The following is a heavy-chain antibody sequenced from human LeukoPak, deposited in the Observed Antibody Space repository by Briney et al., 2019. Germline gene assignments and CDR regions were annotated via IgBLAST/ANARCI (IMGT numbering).Heavy chain of an antibody. CDR1: GFTFNNYW. Sequence: GGSLRLSCVASGFTFNNYWMHWVRQVPGKGLVWVSHISPDGSSTYYADSVKGRFTISRDNTKNSLYLQINSLRAGDTAVYYCARGGVPPVDYWGQGTLVTVSS. CDR3: ARGGVPPVDY. J-gene: IGHJ4*02. D-gene: IGHD2-8*02. CDR2: ISPDGSST. V-gene: IGHV3-74*01.